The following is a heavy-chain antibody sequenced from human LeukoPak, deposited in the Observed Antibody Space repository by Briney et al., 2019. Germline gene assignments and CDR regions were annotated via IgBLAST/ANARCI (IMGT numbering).Heavy chain of an antibody. D-gene: IGHD3-10*01. V-gene: IGHV4-30-2*01. J-gene: IGHJ4*02. CDR3: ARDETSMVRGVIRFDY. CDR1: GGSISSGGYS. Sequence: SETLSLTCAVSGGSISSGGYSWSWIRQPPGKGLEWIGYIYHSGSTYYNPSLKSRVTISVDRSKNQFSLKLSSVTAADTAVYYCARDETSMVRGVIRFDYWGQGTLVTVSS. CDR2: IYHSGST.